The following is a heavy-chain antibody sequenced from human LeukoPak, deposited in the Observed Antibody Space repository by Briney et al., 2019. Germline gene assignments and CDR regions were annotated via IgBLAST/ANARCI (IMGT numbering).Heavy chain of an antibody. J-gene: IGHJ4*02. Sequence: GGSLRLSCAASGFTFSSYGMHWVRQAPGKGLEGVAVIWYDGSNKYYADSVKGRFTISRDNSKNTLYLQMNSLRAEDTAVYYCAKDLGPMTTVTPVGFDYWGQGTLVTVSS. CDR1: GFTFSSYG. CDR2: IWYDGSNK. CDR3: AKDLGPMTTVTPVGFDY. V-gene: IGHV3-33*06. D-gene: IGHD4-17*01.